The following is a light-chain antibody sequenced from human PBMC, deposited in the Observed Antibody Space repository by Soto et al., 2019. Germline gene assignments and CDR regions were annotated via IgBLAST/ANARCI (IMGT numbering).Light chain of an antibody. CDR1: SSDVGAYNY. V-gene: IGLV2-8*01. CDR3: SSYARSNNRLYV. J-gene: IGLJ1*01. Sequence: SRPRSACGSPGQPSTIYCTGTSSDVGAYNYVSWYQQHPGKAPQLMIYEVSKRPSGVPDLFAGSKSGNTASLTVSVLQAEYEANHYSSSYARSNNRLYVVRAGIKATFL. CDR2: EVS.